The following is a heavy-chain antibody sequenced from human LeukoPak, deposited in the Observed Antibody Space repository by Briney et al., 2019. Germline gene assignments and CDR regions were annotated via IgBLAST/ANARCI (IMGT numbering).Heavy chain of an antibody. J-gene: IGHJ4*02. CDR3: ARHYKQQLIDF. CDR1: GYSFTDFW. D-gene: IGHD6-13*01. CDR2: IYPDDSDI. V-gene: IGHV5-51*01. Sequence: GASLQISCKGSGYSFTDFWIGWVRQLPGKGLEWMGIIYPDDSDIRHSPSFEGQVTISADKSISTAYLQWSSLKASDTAIYYCARHYKQQLIDFWGPGTLVTVSS.